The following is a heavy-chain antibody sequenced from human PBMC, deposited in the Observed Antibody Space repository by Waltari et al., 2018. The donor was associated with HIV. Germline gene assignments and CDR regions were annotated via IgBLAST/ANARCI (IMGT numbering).Heavy chain of an antibody. D-gene: IGHD3-3*01. CDR1: GGSISSSSYY. J-gene: IGHJ4*02. CDR2: IYYSGST. CDR3: ARDPHRRVAYYLDY. V-gene: IGHV4-39*07. Sequence: QLQLQESGPGLVKPSETLSLTCTVSGGSISSSSYYWGWIRQPPGKGLEWIGSIYYSGSTYYNPSLKSRVTISVDTSKNQFSLKLSSVTAADTAVYYCARDPHRRVAYYLDYWGQGTLVTVSS.